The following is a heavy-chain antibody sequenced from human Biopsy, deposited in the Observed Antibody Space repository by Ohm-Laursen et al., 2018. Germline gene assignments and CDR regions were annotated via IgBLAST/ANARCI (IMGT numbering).Heavy chain of an antibody. V-gene: IGHV4-59*01. CDR3: ARDAGFGGFCTNGVCSGTLDI. D-gene: IGHD2-8*01. CDR1: GGSIKSYY. CDR2: IYYTGST. Sequence: GTLSLTCPVSGGSIKSYYWNWIRQSPGKGLEWIGFIYYTGSTDYNPSLQSRVTISVDTSKNHFSLRLRSVTPADTAVYYCARDAGFGGFCTNGVCSGTLDIWGQGTLVAISS. J-gene: IGHJ3*02.